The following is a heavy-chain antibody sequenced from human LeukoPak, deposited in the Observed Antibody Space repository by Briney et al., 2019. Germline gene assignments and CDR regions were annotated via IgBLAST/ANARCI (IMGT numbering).Heavy chain of an antibody. CDR1: GGSFSDYY. CDR2: IYYSGTT. CDR3: ARGVYIAAAQYGY. Sequence: SETLSLTCAVYGGSFSDYYWSWIRQPPGKGLEWIGYIYYSGTTNYNPSLKSRVTISVDTSKNQFFLKLSSVTAADTAVYYCARGVYIAAAQYGYWGQGTLVTVSS. V-gene: IGHV4-59*01. J-gene: IGHJ4*02. D-gene: IGHD6-13*01.